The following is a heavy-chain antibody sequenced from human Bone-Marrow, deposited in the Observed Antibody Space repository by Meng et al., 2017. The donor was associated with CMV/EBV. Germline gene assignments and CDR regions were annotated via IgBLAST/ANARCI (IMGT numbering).Heavy chain of an antibody. D-gene: IGHD1-7*01. CDR1: GFTFSSYG. V-gene: IGHV3-30*02. CDR2: IRYDGSNK. J-gene: IGHJ6*02. CDR3: SNARGNWNYEGGMDV. Sequence: GESLKISCAASGFTFSSYGMHWVRQAPAKGLEWVAFIRYDGSNKYYADSVKGRFTISRDNSKNTLYLQMNRLRAEDTAVYYCSNARGNWNYEGGMDVWGQGTTVTVSS.